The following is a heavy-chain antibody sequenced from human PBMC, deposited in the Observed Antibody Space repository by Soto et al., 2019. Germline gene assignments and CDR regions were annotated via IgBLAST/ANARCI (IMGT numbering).Heavy chain of an antibody. Sequence: SLRLSCAASGFTVSSNYMSWVRQAPGKGLEWVSVIYSGGSTYYADSVKGRFTISRDNSKNTLYLQMNSLRAEDTAVYYCARVLAVPACDDWGQGSPVTVSS. CDR1: GFTVSSNY. V-gene: IGHV3-53*01. CDR3: ARVLAVPACDD. CDR2: IYSGGST. D-gene: IGHD2-2*01. J-gene: IGHJ4*02.